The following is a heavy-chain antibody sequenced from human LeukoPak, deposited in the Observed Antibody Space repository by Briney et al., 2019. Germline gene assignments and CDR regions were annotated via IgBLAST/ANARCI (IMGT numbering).Heavy chain of an antibody. CDR3: ARDADSSSWGPRTGGLLSFDY. CDR2: ISAYNGNT. V-gene: IGHV1-18*04. Sequence: ASVKVSCKASGYTFTSNYMHWVRQAPGQGLEWMGWISAYNGNTNYAQKLQGRVTMTTDTSTSTAYMELRSLRSDDTAVYYCARDADSSSWGPRTGGLLSFDYWGQGTLVTVSS. D-gene: IGHD6-13*01. J-gene: IGHJ4*02. CDR1: GYTFTSNY.